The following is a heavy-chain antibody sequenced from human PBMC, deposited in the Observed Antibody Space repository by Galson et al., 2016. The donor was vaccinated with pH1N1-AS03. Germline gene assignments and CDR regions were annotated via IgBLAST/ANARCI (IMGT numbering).Heavy chain of an antibody. CDR3: ARDRPNYNVYLDH. CDR2: ISSSSSTI. J-gene: IGHJ4*02. Sequence: LRLSCAASGFTFSSSNMNWVRQAPGKGLEWVSYISSSSSTIYYVDSVKGRFTISRDNAKSSLYLQMHSLRAEDTAVYYCARDRPNYNVYLDHWGQGILVTVSS. V-gene: IGHV3-48*01. CDR1: GFTFSSSN. D-gene: IGHD5-24*01.